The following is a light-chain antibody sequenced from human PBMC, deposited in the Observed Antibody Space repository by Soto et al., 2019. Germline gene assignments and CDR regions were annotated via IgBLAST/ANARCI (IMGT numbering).Light chain of an antibody. Sequence: DIVMTQSPDSLAVSLGERATFNCKSSQSVFSSSNYRNYLAWYQQKPRQSPKLLIYWASTRESGVPDRFSGSGSETDFTLTISNLQAEDVEVYYCQQYYSSPPTFGQGTKVEIK. CDR1: QSVFSSSNYRNY. J-gene: IGKJ1*01. CDR3: QQYYSSPPT. V-gene: IGKV4-1*01. CDR2: WAS.